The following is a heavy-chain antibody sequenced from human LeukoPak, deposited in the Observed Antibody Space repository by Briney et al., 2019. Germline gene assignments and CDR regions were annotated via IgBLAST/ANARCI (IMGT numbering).Heavy chain of an antibody. CDR1: GFTFSSYA. J-gene: IGHJ4*02. CDR2: ISGSGGST. D-gene: IGHD3-3*01. V-gene: IGHV3-23*01. CDR3: AKDPGDYDFWSGYYTHYYFDY. Sequence: GGSLRPSCAASGFTFSSYAMSWVRQAPGKGLEWVSAISGSGGSTYYADSVKGRFTISRDNSKNTLYLQMNSLRAEDTAVYYCAKDPGDYDFWSGYYTHYYFDYWGQGTLVTVSS.